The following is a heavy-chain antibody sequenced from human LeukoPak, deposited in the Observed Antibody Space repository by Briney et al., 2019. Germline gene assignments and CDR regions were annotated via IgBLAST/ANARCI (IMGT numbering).Heavy chain of an antibody. V-gene: IGHV3-9*01. J-gene: IGHJ4*02. CDR1: GFTFHDYA. CDR3: AKSGRGDYGDYLDY. D-gene: IGHD4-17*01. Sequence: GRSLRLSCAASGFTFHDYAMHWVRQAPGKGLEWVSGISWNSGSIGYADSVKGRFTISRDNAKSSLYLQMNSLRAEDTALYYCAKSGRGDYGDYLDYWGQGTLVTVAS. CDR2: ISWNSGSI.